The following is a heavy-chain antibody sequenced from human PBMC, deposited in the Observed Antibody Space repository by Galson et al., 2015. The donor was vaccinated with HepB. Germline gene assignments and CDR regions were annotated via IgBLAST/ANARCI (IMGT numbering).Heavy chain of an antibody. CDR3: ARDTDGSGSYGSAGNWFDP. CDR1: GYTFTSYG. CDR2: ISAYNGNT. D-gene: IGHD3-10*01. Sequence: SVKVSCKASGYTFTSYGISWVRQAPGQGLEWMGWISAYNGNTNYAQKLQGRVTMTTDTSTSTAYMELGSLRSDDTAVYYCARDTDGSGSYGSAGNWFDPWGQGTLVTVSS. V-gene: IGHV1-18*04. J-gene: IGHJ5*02.